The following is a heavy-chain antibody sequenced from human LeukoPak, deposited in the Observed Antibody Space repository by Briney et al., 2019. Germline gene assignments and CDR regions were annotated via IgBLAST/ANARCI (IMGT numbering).Heavy chain of an antibody. CDR1: GYTFTVYY. D-gene: IGHD2-2*01. CDR2: INPNSGGT. V-gene: IGHV1-2*02. CDR3: AIDIVVVPAAPTMGGMDV. J-gene: IGHJ6*04. Sequence: GASVKVSCKASGYTFTVYYMHWVRQAPGQGLEWMGWINPNSGGTNYAQKFQGRVTMTRDTSISTAYMELSRLRSDDTAVYYCAIDIVVVPAAPTMGGMDVWGKGTTVTVSS.